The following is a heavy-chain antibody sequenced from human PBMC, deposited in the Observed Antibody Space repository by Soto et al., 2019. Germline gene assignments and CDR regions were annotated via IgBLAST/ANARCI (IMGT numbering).Heavy chain of an antibody. Sequence: ASVKVSCKASGYTFTDYGISWVRQAPGQGLEWMGRISPNLGIANYAQKFQGRVTITTDKSTSTAYMELSSLRSEDTAVYYCATSSPLGYYYGSGSPAHFDYWGQGTLVTVSS. J-gene: IGHJ4*02. CDR1: GYTFTDYG. V-gene: IGHV1-69*04. CDR2: ISPNLGIA. CDR3: ATSSPLGYYYGSGSPAHFDY. D-gene: IGHD3-10*01.